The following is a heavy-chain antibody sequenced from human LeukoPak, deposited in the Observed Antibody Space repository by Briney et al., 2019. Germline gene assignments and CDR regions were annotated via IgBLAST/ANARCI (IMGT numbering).Heavy chain of an antibody. J-gene: IGHJ4*02. D-gene: IGHD3-16*01. V-gene: IGHV3-33*01. Sequence: GRSLRLSCAASGFTFSSYGMHWVRQAPGKGLEWVGVVWYDGSKKYYGESVKGRFTISRDNSKNTLYLEVNSLRAEDTAVYYCARALLGEFPNYFDYWGQGTLVTVSS. CDR3: ARALLGEFPNYFDY. CDR1: GFTFSSYG. CDR2: VWYDGSKK.